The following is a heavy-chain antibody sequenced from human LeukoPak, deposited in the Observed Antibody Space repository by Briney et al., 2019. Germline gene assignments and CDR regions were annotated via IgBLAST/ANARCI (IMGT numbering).Heavy chain of an antibody. CDR1: GGSFSGYY. CDR3: ARGGSSGWYYYYYYYMDV. Sequence: SETLSLTCAVYGGSFSGYYWSWLRQPPGKGLEWIGEINHSGSTNYNPSLKSRVTISVDTSKNQFSLKLSSVTAADTAVYYCARGGSSGWYYYYYYYMDVWGKGTTVTISS. J-gene: IGHJ6*03. CDR2: INHSGST. D-gene: IGHD6-19*01. V-gene: IGHV4-34*01.